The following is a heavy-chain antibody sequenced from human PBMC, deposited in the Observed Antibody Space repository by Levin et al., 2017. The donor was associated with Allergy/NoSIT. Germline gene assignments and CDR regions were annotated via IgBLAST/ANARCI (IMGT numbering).Heavy chain of an antibody. CDR2: IIPIFGTA. D-gene: IGHD2-21*01. CDR1: GGTFSSYA. J-gene: IGHJ3*02. CDR3: ARGCGGDCSYHDAFDI. V-gene: IGHV1-69*06. Sequence: GGSLRLSCKASGGTFSSYAISWVRQAPGQGLEWMGGIIPIFGTANYAQKFQGRVTITADKSTSTAYMELSSLRSEDTAVYYCARGCGGDCSYHDAFDIWGQGTMVTVSS.